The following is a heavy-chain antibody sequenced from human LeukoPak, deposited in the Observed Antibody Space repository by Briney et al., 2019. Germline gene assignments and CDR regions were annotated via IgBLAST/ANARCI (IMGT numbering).Heavy chain of an antibody. Sequence: ASVKVSCKASGYTFTGYYMHWVRQAPGQGLEWMGWINPNSGGTNYAQKFQDRVTMTRDTSISTAYMELSRLRSDDTAVYYCARLPYYYGSGSYYNGGNWGRGTLVTVSS. D-gene: IGHD3-10*01. J-gene: IGHJ4*02. CDR1: GYTFTGYY. V-gene: IGHV1-2*02. CDR2: INPNSGGT. CDR3: ARLPYYYGSGSYYNGGN.